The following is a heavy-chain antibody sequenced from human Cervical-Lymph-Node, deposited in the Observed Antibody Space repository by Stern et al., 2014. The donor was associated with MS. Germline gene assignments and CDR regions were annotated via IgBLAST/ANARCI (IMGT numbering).Heavy chain of an antibody. V-gene: IGHV4-61*02. CDR1: GDSISSGTPY. CDR2: LTKTGGT. CDR3: ARGQVAYATIGPLGL. J-gene: IGHJ1*01. D-gene: IGHD2-8*02. Sequence: VQLEESGPGLVRPSQTLSLTCSVSGDSISSGTPYWGWIRQPAGKEPQSIGRLTKTGGTNYNPSLQSRVTMSLDSSQNQIYLNLTSVTAADTAVYYCARGQVAYATIGPLGLWGQGILVVVSS.